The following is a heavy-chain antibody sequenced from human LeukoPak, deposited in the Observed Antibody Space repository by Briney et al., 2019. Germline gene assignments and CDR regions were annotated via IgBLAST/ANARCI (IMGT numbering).Heavy chain of an antibody. CDR3: ARVRYGGNSIGWFDP. D-gene: IGHD4-23*01. Sequence: ASVKVSCKASGYTFTSYYMHWVRQAPGQGLEWMGIINPSGGSTSYAQKFQGRVTMTRDTSTSTVYMELSSLRFEDTAVYYCARVRYGGNSIGWFDPWGQGTLVTVSS. V-gene: IGHV1-46*01. J-gene: IGHJ5*02. CDR1: GYTFTSYY. CDR2: INPSGGST.